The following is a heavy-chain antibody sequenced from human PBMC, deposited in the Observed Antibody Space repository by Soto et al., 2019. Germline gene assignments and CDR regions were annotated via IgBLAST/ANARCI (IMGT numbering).Heavy chain of an antibody. V-gene: IGHV3-30*04. CDR2: VSSDGSNK. CDR1: GFTFNTYA. Sequence: QVHLEESGGGVVHPGRSLRLSCAASGFTFNTYAVHWVRQAPGKGLEWVAVVSSDGSNKYYSDSVKGRFSISRDNSNNTLSLQMNSLRTEDTAVYYCARGAINVLRGVDYWGRGTLVTVSS. CDR3: ARGAINVLRGVDY. J-gene: IGHJ4*02. D-gene: IGHD3-10*01.